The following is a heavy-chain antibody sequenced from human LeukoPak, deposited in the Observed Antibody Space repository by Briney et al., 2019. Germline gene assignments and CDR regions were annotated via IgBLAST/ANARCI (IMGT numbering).Heavy chain of an antibody. CDR1: RYTFPSYG. Sequence: GASVTVSCKASRYTFPSYGISWVRQAPAQGLEWMGWISAYNGNTNYAQKLQGRVTITTDTSTSTAYMDLRSLGSDDTAVYYCARTNYNYYDSSGYSLLFDYWGQGTLVSVSS. D-gene: IGHD3-22*01. CDR2: ISAYNGNT. V-gene: IGHV1-18*01. J-gene: IGHJ4*02. CDR3: ARTNYNYYDSSGYSLLFDY.